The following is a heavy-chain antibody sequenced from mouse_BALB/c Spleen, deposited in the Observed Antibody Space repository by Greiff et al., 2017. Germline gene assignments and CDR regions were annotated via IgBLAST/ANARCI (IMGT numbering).Heavy chain of an antibody. Sequence: VKLMESGPGLVAPSQSLSITCTVSGFSLTSYGVHWVRQPPGKGLEWLGVIWAGGSTNYNSALMSRLSISKDNAKSQVFLKMNSLQTDDTARYYCARDVGDYAMDYWGQGTSVTVSS. J-gene: IGHJ4*01. V-gene: IGHV2-9*02. CDR2: IWAGGST. D-gene: IGHD3-3*01. CDR1: GFSLTSYG. CDR3: ARDVGDYAMDY.